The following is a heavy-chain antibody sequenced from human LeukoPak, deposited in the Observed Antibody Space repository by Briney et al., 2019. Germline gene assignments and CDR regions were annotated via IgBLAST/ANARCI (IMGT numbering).Heavy chain of an antibody. J-gene: IGHJ4*02. CDR1: GYTFTSYY. CDR3: ARGSIRNWRIDY. CDR2: INPSGGST. Sequence: ASVKVSFKASGYTFTSYYMHWVRQAPGRGLEWMGIINPSGGSTSYTQKFQGRVTMTRDTSTSTVYMDLSSLRSEDTAVYYCARGSIRNWRIDYWGQGTLVTVSS. V-gene: IGHV1-46*01. D-gene: IGHD1-1*01.